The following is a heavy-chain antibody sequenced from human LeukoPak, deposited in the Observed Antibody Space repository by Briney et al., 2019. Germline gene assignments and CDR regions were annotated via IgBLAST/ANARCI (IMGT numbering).Heavy chain of an antibody. CDR1: GGSFSGYY. CDR2: INHSGST. V-gene: IGHV4-34*01. Sequence: SETLSLTCAVYGGSFSGYYWSWIRQSPGKGLEWIGEINHSGSTNYNPSLKSRVTISVDTSKNQFSLKRSSVTAADTAVYYCARGVAARAYGYWGQGTLVTVSS. D-gene: IGHD6-6*01. J-gene: IGHJ4*02. CDR3: ARGVAARAYGY.